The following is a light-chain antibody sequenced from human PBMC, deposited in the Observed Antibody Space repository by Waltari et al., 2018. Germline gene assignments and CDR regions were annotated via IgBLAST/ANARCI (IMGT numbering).Light chain of an antibody. V-gene: IGLV2-8*01. CDR1: SSDIGDYNF. J-gene: IGLJ2*01. CDR3: SSYGGRNNLI. Sequence: QSALTPPPSASGSPAQSVTIPCTATSSDIGDYNFVSWYQQHPGKAPTLMIYEVSKRPSGVHDRFSGSKSGYTASLTVSGLQAEDEAEYYCSSYGGRNNLIFGGGTKLTVL. CDR2: EVS.